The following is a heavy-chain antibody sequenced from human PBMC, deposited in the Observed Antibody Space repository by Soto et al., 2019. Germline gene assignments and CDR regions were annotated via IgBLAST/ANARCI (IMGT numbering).Heavy chain of an antibody. CDR1: GFTFSNVW. Sequence: EVQLVESGGGLVKPGGSLRLSCAGSGFTFSNVWMNWVRQAPGKGLEWVGRIKSETDGGTIDYAAPVKGRFTISRDDSNNTLYLQMNSLTTEDTATYYCTPLALKYNSDWYPVADWGQGTRVTVSS. D-gene: IGHD6-19*01. V-gene: IGHV3-15*07. CDR2: IKSETDGGTI. CDR3: TPLALKYNSDWYPVAD. J-gene: IGHJ4*02.